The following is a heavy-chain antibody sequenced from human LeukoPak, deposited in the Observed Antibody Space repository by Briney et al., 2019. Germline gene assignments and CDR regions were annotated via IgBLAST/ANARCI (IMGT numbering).Heavy chain of an antibody. Sequence: IPSETLSLTCTVSGGSISSYYWSWIRQPPGKGLEWIGYIYYSGSTNYNPSLKSRVTISVDTSKNQFSLKLSSVTAADTAVYYCARVELRFSSAFDPWGQGTLVTVSS. CDR1: GGSISSYY. D-gene: IGHD3-3*01. V-gene: IGHV4-59*01. CDR2: IYYSGST. J-gene: IGHJ5*02. CDR3: ARVELRFSSAFDP.